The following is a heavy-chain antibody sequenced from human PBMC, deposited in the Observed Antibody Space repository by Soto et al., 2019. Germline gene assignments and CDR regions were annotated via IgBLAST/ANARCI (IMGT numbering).Heavy chain of an antibody. V-gene: IGHV4-34*01. J-gene: IGHJ4*02. CDR2: INHSGST. D-gene: IGHD3-3*01. CDR3: ARGHRITIFGVVIIQDYFDY. Sequence: SETLSLTCAVYGGSFSGYYWSWILQPPGKGLEWIGEINHSGSTNCNPSLKSRVTISVDTSKNQFSLKLSSVTAADTAVYYCARGHRITIFGVVIIQDYFDYWGQGTLVTVSS. CDR1: GGSFSGYY.